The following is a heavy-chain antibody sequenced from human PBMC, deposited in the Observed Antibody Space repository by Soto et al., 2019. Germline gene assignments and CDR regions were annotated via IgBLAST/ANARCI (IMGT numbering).Heavy chain of an antibody. D-gene: IGHD3-22*01. J-gene: IGHJ4*02. CDR1: GFNVSSYS. CDR3: ARDALSGYPDY. CDR2: IRNDGSNK. Sequence: GGSLRLSCEASGFNVSSYSMNWVRQAPGKGLEWVAAIRNDGSNKYYADSVKGRFTISRDNSKNTLYLQMNSLRAEDTAVYYCARDALSGYPDYWGQGTLVSVS. V-gene: IGHV3-33*08.